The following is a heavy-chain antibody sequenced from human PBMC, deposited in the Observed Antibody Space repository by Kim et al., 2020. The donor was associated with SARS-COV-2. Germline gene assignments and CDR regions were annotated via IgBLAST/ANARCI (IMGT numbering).Heavy chain of an antibody. Sequence: VKVSCKAYGYTFKSYPIHWLRQAPGQRPEWMGWVNAANDETQYSQKFQGRVTITRDTSANTAYMELRRLTTKDTAIYYCARDMDPTVYDYWGQGTLVT. V-gene: IGHV1-3*01. CDR2: VNAANDET. CDR3: ARDMDPTVYDY. CDR1: GYTFKSYP. D-gene: IGHD4-4*01. J-gene: IGHJ4*02.